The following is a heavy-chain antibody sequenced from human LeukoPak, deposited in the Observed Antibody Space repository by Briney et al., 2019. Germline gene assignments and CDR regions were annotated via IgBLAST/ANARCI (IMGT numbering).Heavy chain of an antibody. CDR2: IILIFGTA. Sequence: SVKVSCKASGCTFSSYAFSWVRQAPGQGLEWMGGIILIFGTANYAQKFQGRVTIPTDESTSTAYIELSSLRSEDTAVYYCAIIVGATNGVDYWGQGTLVTVSS. CDR3: AIIVGATNGVDY. CDR1: GCTFSSYA. V-gene: IGHV1-69*05. D-gene: IGHD1-26*01. J-gene: IGHJ4*02.